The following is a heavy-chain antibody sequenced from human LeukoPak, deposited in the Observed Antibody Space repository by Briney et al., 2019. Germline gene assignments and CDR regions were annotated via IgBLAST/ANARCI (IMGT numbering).Heavy chain of an antibody. Sequence: ASVKVSCKASGYTFTSYGISWVRQAPGQGLEWMGGIIPIFGTANYAQKFQGRVTITADKSTSTAYMELSSLRSEDTAVYYCARARWSSWFDPWGQGTLVTVSS. CDR3: ARARWSSWFDP. CDR2: IIPIFGTA. CDR1: GYTFTSYG. V-gene: IGHV1-69*06. J-gene: IGHJ5*02. D-gene: IGHD2-8*01.